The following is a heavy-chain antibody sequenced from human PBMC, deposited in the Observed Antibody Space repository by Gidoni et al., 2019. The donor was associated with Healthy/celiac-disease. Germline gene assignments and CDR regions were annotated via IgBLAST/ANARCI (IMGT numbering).Heavy chain of an antibody. CDR2: IYTSGST. CDR1: GGSISSGSYY. J-gene: IGHJ5*02. V-gene: IGHV4-61*02. D-gene: IGHD4-17*01. CDR3: AREGGDYTNWFDP. Sequence: QVQLQESGPGLMKPSQTLSLTCTVSGGSISSGSYYWIWIRQPSGKGLAWIGRIYTSGSTNYNPSLKSRVTISVDTSKNQFSLKLSSVTAADTAVDYCAREGGDYTNWFDPWGQGTLVTVSS.